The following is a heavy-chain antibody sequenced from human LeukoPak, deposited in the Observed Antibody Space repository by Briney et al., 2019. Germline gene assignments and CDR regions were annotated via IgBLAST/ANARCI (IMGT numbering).Heavy chain of an antibody. V-gene: IGHV4-59*08. CDR2: IYDSGST. CDR3: ARSIVRGGPDSSLRWFDP. Sequence: SETLSLTCTVSDGSISSDYWSWIRQPPGKGLEWIGYIYDSGSTNYIPSLKSRVTMSLDTSKNQFSLKLSSVTAADTAVYYCARSIVRGGPDSSLRWFDPWGQGTLVTVSS. D-gene: IGHD3-22*01. J-gene: IGHJ5*02. CDR1: DGSISSDY.